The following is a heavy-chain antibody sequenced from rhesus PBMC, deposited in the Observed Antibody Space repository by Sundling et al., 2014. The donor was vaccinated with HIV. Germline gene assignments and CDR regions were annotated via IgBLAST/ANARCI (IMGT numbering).Heavy chain of an antibody. CDR2: IYGSGGST. CDR3: ARRLLGSFDY. Sequence: QVQLQESGPGLVKPSETLSLTCAVSGASISSHYWSWIRQAPGKGLEWIGRIYGSGGSTDYNPSLRSRVTISTDTSKNQFSLKLSSVTAADTAVYYCARRLLGSFDYWGQGVLATVSS. CDR1: GASISSHY. D-gene: IGHD3-34*01. J-gene: IGHJ4*01. V-gene: IGHV4-160*01.